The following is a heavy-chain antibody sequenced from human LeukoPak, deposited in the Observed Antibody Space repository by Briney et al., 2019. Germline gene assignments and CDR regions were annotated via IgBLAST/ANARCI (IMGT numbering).Heavy chain of an antibody. CDR1: GGSISSYY. CDR2: IYYSGST. J-gene: IGHJ4*02. Sequence: SGTLSLTCTVSGGSISSYYWSWIRQPPGKGLEWIGYIYYSGSTNYNPSLKSRVTISVDTSKNQFSLKLSSVTAADTAVYYCARGVEWLQSSEYFDYWGQGTLVTVSS. D-gene: IGHD5-24*01. V-gene: IGHV4-59*01. CDR3: ARGVEWLQSSEYFDY.